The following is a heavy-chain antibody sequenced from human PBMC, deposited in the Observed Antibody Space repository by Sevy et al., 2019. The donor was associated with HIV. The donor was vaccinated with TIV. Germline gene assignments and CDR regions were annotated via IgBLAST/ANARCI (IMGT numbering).Heavy chain of an antibody. CDR3: VRAIAADGSF. D-gene: IGHD6-13*01. J-gene: IGHJ4*02. V-gene: IGHV3-7*01. CDR1: GFTLNNYW. CDR2: IKQDGSVK. Sequence: GGSLRLSCAASGFTLNNYWMNWVRQAPGKGLEWVANIKQDGSVKYYVDSVKGSFTISTDNARNLVFLQMNSLRVEDTALYYCVRAIAADGSFWGQGTLVTVSS.